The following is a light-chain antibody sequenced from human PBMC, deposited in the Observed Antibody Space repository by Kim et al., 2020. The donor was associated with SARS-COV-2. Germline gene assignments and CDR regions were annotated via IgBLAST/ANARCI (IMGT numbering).Light chain of an antibody. CDR1: SSGVGGYIV. V-gene: IGLV2-14*04. CDR3: NSYTSSSTLV. Sequence: QSITISCPGTSSGVGGYIVVSWYQQYPGKAPNLMIYAVTQRPSGVSDRFAGSKSGNTASLTISGLQAEDEADYYCNSYTSSSTLVFGGGTKLTVL. CDR2: AVT. J-gene: IGLJ3*02.